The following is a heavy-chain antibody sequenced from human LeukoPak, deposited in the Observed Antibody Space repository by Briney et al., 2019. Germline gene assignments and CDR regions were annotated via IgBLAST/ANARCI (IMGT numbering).Heavy chain of an antibody. V-gene: IGHV3-30*18. CDR1: GLTFSSYG. D-gene: IGHD3-9*01. CDR3: AKDFDDYDILTGTDY. CDR2: ISYDGSNK. Sequence: GGSLRLSCAASGLTFSSYGMHWVRQAPGKGLEWVAVISYDGSNKYYADSVKGRFTISRDNSKNTLYLQMNSLRAEDTAVYYCAKDFDDYDILTGTDYWGQGTLVTVSS. J-gene: IGHJ4*02.